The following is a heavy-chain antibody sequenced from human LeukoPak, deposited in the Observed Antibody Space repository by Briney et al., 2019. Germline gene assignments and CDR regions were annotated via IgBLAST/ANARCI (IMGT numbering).Heavy chain of an antibody. J-gene: IGHJ5*02. CDR1: GGSISSSSYY. CDR2: IYYSGST. D-gene: IGHD1-26*01. Sequence: PSETLSLTCAVSGGSISSSSYYWGWIRQPPGKGLEWIGSIYYSGSTYYNPSLKGRVTISVDTSKNQFSLKLSSVTAADTAVYYCGRSPGWFDPWGQGTLVTVSS. CDR3: GRSPGWFDP. V-gene: IGHV4-39*01.